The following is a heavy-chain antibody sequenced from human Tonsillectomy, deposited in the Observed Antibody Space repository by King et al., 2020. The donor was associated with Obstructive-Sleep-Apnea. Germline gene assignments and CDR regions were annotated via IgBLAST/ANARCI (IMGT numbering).Heavy chain of an antibody. CDR1: GGSVISSISY. D-gene: IGHD6-19*01. CDR2: IYYSGST. Sequence: QLQESGPGLVKPSDTLSLTCTVSGGSVISSISYWGWVRQPPGKGLEWIGSIYYSGSTYYSPSLKSRVTISIDTSNNQFSRRLSSLTAADTAVYYCAGGNSGWSHYFYYGMDVWGQGTTVSVSS. V-gene: IGHV4-39*07. CDR3: AGGNSGWSHYFYYGMDV. J-gene: IGHJ6*02.